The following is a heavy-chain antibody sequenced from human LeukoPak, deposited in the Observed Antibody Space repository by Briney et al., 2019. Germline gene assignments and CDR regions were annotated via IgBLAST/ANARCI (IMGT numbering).Heavy chain of an antibody. V-gene: IGHV3-21*01. J-gene: IGHJ3*02. CDR3: ARSYCTNGVCYTIPYDAFDI. D-gene: IGHD2-8*01. Sequence: GGSLRLSCAASGFTFSSYSMNWVRQAPGKGLEWVSSISSSSSYVYYADSVKGRFTISRDNAKNSLYLQMNSLRAEDTAVYYCARSYCTNGVCYTIPYDAFDIWGQGTMVTVSS. CDR2: ISSSSSYV. CDR1: GFTFSSYS.